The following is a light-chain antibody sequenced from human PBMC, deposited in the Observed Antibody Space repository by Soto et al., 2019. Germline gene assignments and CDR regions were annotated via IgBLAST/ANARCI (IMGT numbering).Light chain of an antibody. CDR1: QSVSNY. CDR3: QQRSNWPPVT. Sequence: EIVLTQSPATLSLSPGERATLSCRASQSVSNYLAWYQQKPGQAPRLLIYDASNRASGIPARFSGSGSGTAFTLTISSLDPEDFAVYYCQQRSNWPPVTFGGGTKVEIK. J-gene: IGKJ4*01. V-gene: IGKV3-11*01. CDR2: DAS.